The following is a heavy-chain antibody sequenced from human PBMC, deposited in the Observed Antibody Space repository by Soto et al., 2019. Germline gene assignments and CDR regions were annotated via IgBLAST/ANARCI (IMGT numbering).Heavy chain of an antibody. CDR3: XXXXXXSSSYGXDV. CDR1: GFTFSSYS. D-gene: IGHD6-6*01. Sequence: EVQLVESGGGLVQPGGSLRLSCAASGFTFSSYSMNWVRQAPGKGLEWVSYISSSSSTIYYADSVKGRFTISRDNAKNSLYLQMNSLRDEDTXXXXXXXXXXXSSSYGXDVWGQGTTVT. J-gene: IGHJ6*02. CDR2: ISSSSSTI. V-gene: IGHV3-48*02.